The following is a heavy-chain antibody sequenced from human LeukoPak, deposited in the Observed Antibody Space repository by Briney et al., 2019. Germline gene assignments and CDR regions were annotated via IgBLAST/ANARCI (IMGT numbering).Heavy chain of an antibody. D-gene: IGHD3-16*01. Sequence: GGSLRLSCVASGFSFNNYAMNWVRQAPGEGLEWVSLFIGSSGSTFYADSVKGRFTISRDKSKNTLYLQMNSLRAEDTAVYYCAKGAYDYVEIAYLDYWGQGSVVSVSS. V-gene: IGHV3-23*01. CDR1: GFSFNNYA. J-gene: IGHJ4*02. CDR2: FIGSSGST. CDR3: AKGAYDYVEIAYLDY.